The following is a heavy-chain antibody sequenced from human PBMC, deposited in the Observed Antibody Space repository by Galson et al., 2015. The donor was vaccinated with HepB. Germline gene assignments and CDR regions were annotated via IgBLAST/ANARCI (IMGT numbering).Heavy chain of an antibody. Sequence: SLRLSCAASGFTFSRYAMHWVRQAPGKGLEYVSGINTYGDTTYYANSVRGRFTISRDSSKNTLYLQMGSLRAEDLAVYYCARGSQPFGSYSFYNPFDIWGPGTLVTVSS. V-gene: IGHV3-64*01. CDR2: INTYGDTT. CDR1: GFTFSRYA. CDR3: ARGSQPFGSYSFYNPFDI. D-gene: IGHD1-26*01. J-gene: IGHJ3*02.